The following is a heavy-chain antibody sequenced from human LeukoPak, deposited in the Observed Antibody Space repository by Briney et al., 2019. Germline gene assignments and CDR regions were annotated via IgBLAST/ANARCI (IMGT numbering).Heavy chain of an antibody. CDR1: GYIFTSYW. D-gene: IGHD6-19*01. CDR2: IYPGDSDT. CDR3: ARHRPYSSGWRHFDY. J-gene: IGHJ4*02. V-gene: IGHV5-51*01. Sequence: GESLKISCKGSGYIFTSYWIGWVRQMPGKGLEWMGIIYPGDSDTRYSPSFQGQVTISADKSTSTAYLQWSSLKASDTAMYYCARHRPYSSGWRHFDYWGQGTLVTVSS.